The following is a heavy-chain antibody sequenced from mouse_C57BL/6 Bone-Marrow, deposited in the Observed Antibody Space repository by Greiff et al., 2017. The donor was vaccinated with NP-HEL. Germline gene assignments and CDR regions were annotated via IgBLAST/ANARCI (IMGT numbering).Heavy chain of an antibody. CDR2: INPSTGGT. Sequence: VQLQQSGPELVKPGDSVKISCKASGYSFTGYYMNWVKQSPEKSLEWIGEINPSTGGTTYNQKFKAKATLTVDKSSSTAYMQLKSLTSEDSAVDYCARDDGYYFAYWGQGTLVTVSA. CDR1: GYSFTGYY. CDR3: ARDDGYYFAY. V-gene: IGHV1-42*01. J-gene: IGHJ3*01. D-gene: IGHD2-3*01.